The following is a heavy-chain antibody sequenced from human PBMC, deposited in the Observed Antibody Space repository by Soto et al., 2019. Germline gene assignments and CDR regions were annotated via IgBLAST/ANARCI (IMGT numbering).Heavy chain of an antibody. CDR2: ISAYNGNT. J-gene: IGHJ4*02. CDR3: ARDTPYDSSGYYLDY. D-gene: IGHD3-22*01. CDR1: GYTFTSYG. Sequence: ASVKVSCRASGYTFTSYGISWVRQAPGQGLEWMGWISAYNGNTNYAQKLQGRVTMTTDTSTSTAYMELRSLRSDDTAVYYCARDTPYDSSGYYLDYWGQGTLVTVSS. V-gene: IGHV1-18*04.